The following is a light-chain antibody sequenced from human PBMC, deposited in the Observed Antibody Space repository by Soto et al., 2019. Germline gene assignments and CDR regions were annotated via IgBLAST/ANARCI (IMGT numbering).Light chain of an antibody. J-gene: IGLJ1*01. Sequence: QSVLTQPPSASGSPGQSVTISCTGTSNDVGGYNYVSWYQQSPGKAPKLMIYEVHKRPSGVPDRFSGSKSGNTASLTVSGLQAADEAAYFCKSYAGSNTYVFGRGTKVTVL. V-gene: IGLV2-8*01. CDR1: SNDVGGYNY. CDR2: EVH. CDR3: KSYAGSNTYV.